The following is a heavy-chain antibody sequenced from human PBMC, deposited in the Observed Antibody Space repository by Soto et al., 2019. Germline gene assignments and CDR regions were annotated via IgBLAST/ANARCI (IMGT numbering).Heavy chain of an antibody. CDR2: TYPGDSDT. V-gene: IGHV5-51*01. CDR3: ARVRDGYNYYYYGMDV. Sequence: GESLKISCKGSGYSFTSYWIGWVRQMPGKGLEGMGITYPGDSDTRYSPPFQGQVTISADKSISTAYLQWSSLKASDTAMYYCARVRDGYNYYYYGMDVWGQGTTVTVSS. D-gene: IGHD5-12*01. CDR1: GYSFTSYW. J-gene: IGHJ6*02.